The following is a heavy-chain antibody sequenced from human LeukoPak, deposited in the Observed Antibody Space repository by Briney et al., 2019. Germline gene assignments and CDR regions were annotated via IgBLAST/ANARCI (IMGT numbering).Heavy chain of an antibody. CDR3: AKDHIDIVVVPASEGLDY. CDR1: GFTFSSYS. V-gene: IGHV3-21*01. J-gene: IGHJ4*02. Sequence: PGGSLRLSCAASGFTFSSYSMNWVRQAPGKGLEWVSSISSSSSYIYYADSVKGRFTISRDNAKNSLYLQMNSLRAEDTAVYYCAKDHIDIVVVPASEGLDYWGQGTLVTVSS. D-gene: IGHD2-2*01. CDR2: ISSSSSYI.